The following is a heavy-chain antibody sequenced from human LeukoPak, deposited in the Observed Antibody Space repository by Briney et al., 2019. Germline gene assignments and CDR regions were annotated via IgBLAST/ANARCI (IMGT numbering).Heavy chain of an antibody. J-gene: IGHJ4*02. CDR3: ATSIGEVERPPTDY. D-gene: IGHD5-24*01. V-gene: IGHV1-69*02. CDR1: GYTFTDYY. Sequence: SVKVSCKASGYTFTDYYVHWVRLVPGQGLEWMGRIIPILGIANYAQKFQGRVTITADKSTGTAYMELSSLRSEDTAVYYCATSIGEVERPPTDYWGQGTLVTVSS. CDR2: IIPILGIA.